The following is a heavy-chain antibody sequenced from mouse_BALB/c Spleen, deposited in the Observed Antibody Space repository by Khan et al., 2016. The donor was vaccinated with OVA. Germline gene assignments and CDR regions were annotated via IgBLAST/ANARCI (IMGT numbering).Heavy chain of an antibody. J-gene: IGHJ4*01. D-gene: IGHD4-1*01. CDR1: GYSITRDYA. CDR3: ASELGRHYAMDY. V-gene: IGHV3-2*02. CDR2: ISNSGST. Sequence: EVQLQESGPGLVKPSQSLSLTCTVTGYSITRDYAWNWIRQFPGNKLEWMGYISNSGSTSYNPSLKSRISITRDTSKNQFFLQSNSVTTEDTATYYCASELGRHYAMDYWGQGTSVTVSS.